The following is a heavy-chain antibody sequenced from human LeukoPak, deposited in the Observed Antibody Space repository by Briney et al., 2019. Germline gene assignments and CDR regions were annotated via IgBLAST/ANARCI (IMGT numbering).Heavy chain of an antibody. Sequence: SETLSLTCTVSGGXVSSGSYYWSWIRQPPGKGLEWLGYIYYSGSTNYNPSLKSRVTISVDTSKNQFSLKLSSVTAADTAVYYCARAVVYYDSSGYYYYYGMDVWGQGTTVTVSS. CDR3: ARAVVYYDSSGYYYYYGMDV. V-gene: IGHV4-61*01. CDR1: GGXVSSGSYY. D-gene: IGHD3-22*01. CDR2: IYYSGST. J-gene: IGHJ6*02.